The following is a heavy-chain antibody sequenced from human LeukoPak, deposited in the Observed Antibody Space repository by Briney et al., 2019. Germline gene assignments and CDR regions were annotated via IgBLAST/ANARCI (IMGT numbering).Heavy chain of an antibody. CDR2: ITSSGSTI. CDR1: GFTFSDYY. Sequence: GGSLRLSCAASGFTFSDYYMTWIRHAPGKGLEWVSYITSSGSTIYFADSVRGRFTISRDNAKNSLYLQMNSLRAEDTAVYYCAKKIAVAGTGFDYWGQGTLVTVSS. J-gene: IGHJ4*02. CDR3: AKKIAVAGTGFDY. D-gene: IGHD6-19*01. V-gene: IGHV3-11*04.